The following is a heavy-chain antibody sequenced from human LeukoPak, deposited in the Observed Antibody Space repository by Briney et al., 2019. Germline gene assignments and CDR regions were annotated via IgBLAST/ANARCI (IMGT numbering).Heavy chain of an antibody. J-gene: IGHJ4*02. V-gene: IGHV3-11*06. CDR2: ISSSSSYI. D-gene: IGHD6-19*01. CDR3: ARYIAVVPFDY. CDR1: GFTFSDYY. Sequence: PGGSLRLSCAASGFTFSDYYMSWIRQAPGKGLEWVSSISSSSSYIYYADSVKGRFTISRDNAKNSLYLQMNSLRAEDTAVYYCARYIAVVPFDYWGQGTLVTVSS.